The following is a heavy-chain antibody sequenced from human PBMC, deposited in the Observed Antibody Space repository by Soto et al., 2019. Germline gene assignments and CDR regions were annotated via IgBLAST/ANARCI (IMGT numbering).Heavy chain of an antibody. V-gene: IGHV4-59*01. CDR1: GGSISSYY. J-gene: IGHJ3*02. CDR3: ASDGFLDAFDI. Sequence: SETLSLACTVSGGSISSYYWSWIRQPPGKGLEWIGYIYYSGSTNYNPSLKSRVTISVDTSKNQFSLKLSSVTAADTAVYYCASDGFLDAFDIWAQRTTVTGSS. D-gene: IGHD6-25*01. CDR2: IYYSGST.